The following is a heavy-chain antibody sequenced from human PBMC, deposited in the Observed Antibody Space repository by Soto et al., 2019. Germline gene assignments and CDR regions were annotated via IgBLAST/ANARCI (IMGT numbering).Heavy chain of an antibody. CDR3: AKDTYYYGSGSYYRGYYFDY. V-gene: IGHV3-23*01. D-gene: IGHD3-10*01. J-gene: IGHJ4*02. CDR2: ISGSGGST. CDR1: GFTFSSYA. Sequence: GGSLRLSCAASGFTFSSYAMSWVRQAPGKGLEWVSAISGSGGSTYYADSVKGRFTISRDNSKNTLYLQMNSLRAEDTAVYYCAKDTYYYGSGSYYRGYYFDYWGQGTLVTVSS.